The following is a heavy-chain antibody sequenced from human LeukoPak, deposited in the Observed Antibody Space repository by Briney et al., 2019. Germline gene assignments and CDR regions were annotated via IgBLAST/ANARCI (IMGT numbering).Heavy chain of an antibody. D-gene: IGHD3-10*01. CDR1: GFTFRSYG. J-gene: IGHJ4*02. Sequence: GGSLILSCAASGFTFRSYGMHWVRQAPGKGLEWVAVIWNDGSNEGYADSVKGRFTISRDNSKNTLYLQMNSLRAEDTAVYYCATDRGGSPFDSWGQGTLVTVSS. CDR3: ATDRGGSPFDS. CDR2: IWNDGSNE. V-gene: IGHV3-33*01.